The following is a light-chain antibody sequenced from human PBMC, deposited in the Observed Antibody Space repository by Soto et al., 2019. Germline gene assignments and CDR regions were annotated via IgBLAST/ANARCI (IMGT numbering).Light chain of an antibody. CDR2: DVS. J-gene: IGLJ3*02. CDR1: RSDVGGYNY. CDR3: CSYAGSSLVV. V-gene: IGLV2-11*01. Sequence: QSALTQPRSVSGSPGQSVTISCTGTRSDVGGYNYVSWYQQHPGKAPKLMIYDVSKRPSGVPDRFSGSKSDNTASLTISEFQAEDEADYYCCSYAGSSLVVFGGGTKLTVL.